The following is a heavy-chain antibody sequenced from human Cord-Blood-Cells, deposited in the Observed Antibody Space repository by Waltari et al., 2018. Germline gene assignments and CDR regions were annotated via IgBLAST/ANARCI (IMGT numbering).Heavy chain of an antibody. J-gene: IGHJ4*02. CDR2: IYFIGSH. Sequence: QLQLQESVPGLVKPSETLSLTCTVSGGSISSRSYYWGWLRTPPGKGREWIGSIYFIGSHYYHPSIKNRVTISVDTSKNQFSLKPGSVTASDPAVYYCARHKYNGPDVLRFLAWLFDYWGQGTLLTVSS. D-gene: IGHD3-3*01. CDR1: GGSISSRSYY. V-gene: IGHV4-39*01. CDR3: ARHKYNGPDVLRFLAWLFDY.